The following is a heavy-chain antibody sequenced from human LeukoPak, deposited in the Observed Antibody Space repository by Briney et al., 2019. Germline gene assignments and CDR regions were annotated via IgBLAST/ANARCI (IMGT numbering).Heavy chain of an antibody. CDR1: GGSISSGGYY. CDR2: IYYSGST. D-gene: IGHD2-2*01. V-gene: IGHV4-31*03. J-gene: IGHJ4*02. Sequence: SETLSLTCTVSGGSISSGGYYWSWIRQHPGKGLEWIGYIYYSGSTYYNPSLKSRVTISVDTSKNQFSLKLSSVTAADTAVYYCARGRYQLPYFDYWGQGTLVTVSS. CDR3: ARGRYQLPYFDY.